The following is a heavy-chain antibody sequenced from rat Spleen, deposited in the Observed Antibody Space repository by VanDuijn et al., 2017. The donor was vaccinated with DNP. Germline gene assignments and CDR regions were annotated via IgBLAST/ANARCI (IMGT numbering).Heavy chain of an antibody. CDR3: ARGSGTYYWYFDF. J-gene: IGHJ1*01. D-gene: IGHD5-1*01. CDR2: ITSSGGST. Sequence: EVQLVESGGDLVQPGRSLKLSCVAFGFTFNNYWMTWIRQVPGKGLEWVAAITSSGGSTYYPDSVKGRFTISRDNAKNTLYLQMNSLRSEDMATYYCARGSGTYYWYFDFWGPGTMVTVSS. CDR1: GFTFNNYW. V-gene: IGHV5-31*01.